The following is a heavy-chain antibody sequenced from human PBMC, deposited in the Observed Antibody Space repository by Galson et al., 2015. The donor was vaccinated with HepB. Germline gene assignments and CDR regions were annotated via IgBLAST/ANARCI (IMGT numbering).Heavy chain of an antibody. Sequence: SVKVSCTASGGALDTHGLSWVRQAPGQGLEWVGGTISTSGLIQYAEKFHDRVTITAEEVNSTTFMELNSLRSDDTAVYYCARAMYYGSGSRNRNWFDAWGQGTLVTVSS. CDR2: TISTSGLI. CDR3: ARAMYYGSGSRNRNWFDA. J-gene: IGHJ5*02. D-gene: IGHD3-10*01. V-gene: IGHV1-69*13. CDR1: GGALDTHG.